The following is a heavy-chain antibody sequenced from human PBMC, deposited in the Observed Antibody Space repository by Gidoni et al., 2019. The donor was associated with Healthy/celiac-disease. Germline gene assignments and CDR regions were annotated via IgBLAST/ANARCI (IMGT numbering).Heavy chain of an antibody. J-gene: IGHJ4*02. CDR3: AKARYYDSSGYSPCLDY. CDR2: ISWNSGSI. CDR1: GFTFADYA. Sequence: EVQLVESGGGLVQPGRSLRLSCAASGFTFADYAMHWVRQAPGKGLEWVSGISWNSGSIGYADSVKGRFTISRDNAKNSLYLQMNSLRAEDTALYYCAKARYYDSSGYSPCLDYWGQGTLVTVSS. D-gene: IGHD3-22*01. V-gene: IGHV3-9*01.